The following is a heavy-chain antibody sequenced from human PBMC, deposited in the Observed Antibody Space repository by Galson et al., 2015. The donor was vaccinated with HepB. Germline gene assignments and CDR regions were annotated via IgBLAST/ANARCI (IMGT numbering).Heavy chain of an antibody. CDR1: GFTFSDHY. D-gene: IGHD1-26*01. CDR3: ARSGPLEYSGGYHSWDEYFQH. J-gene: IGHJ1*01. V-gene: IGHV3-72*01. Sequence: SLRLSCAASGFTFSDHYMDWVRQAPGKGLEWVGRTRNKANSYTTEYAASVKGRFTISRDDSKNSLYLQMNSLKTEDTAVYYCARSGPLEYSGGYHSWDEYFQHWGQGTLVTVSS. CDR2: TRNKANSYTT.